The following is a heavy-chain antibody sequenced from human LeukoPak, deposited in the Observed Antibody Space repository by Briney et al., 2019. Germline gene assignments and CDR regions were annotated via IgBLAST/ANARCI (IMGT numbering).Heavy chain of an antibody. CDR1: GGTFSSYA. CDR2: IIPIFGTA. Sequence: SVKVSCKASGGTFSSYAISWVRQAPGQGLEWMGGIIPIFGTANYAQKFQGRVTITTDESTSTAYMELSSLRSEDTAVYYRARGRAYPGYYYYYYMDVWGKGTTVTVSS. V-gene: IGHV1-69*05. J-gene: IGHJ6*03. CDR3: ARGRAYPGYYYYYYMDV. D-gene: IGHD2-21*01.